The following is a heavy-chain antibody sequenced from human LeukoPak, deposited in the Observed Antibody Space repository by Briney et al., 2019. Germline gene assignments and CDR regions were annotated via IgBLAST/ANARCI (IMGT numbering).Heavy chain of an antibody. CDR3: ARDFGTTGWHTFDY. V-gene: IGHV6-1*01. J-gene: IGHJ4*02. D-gene: IGHD6-19*01. Sequence: SQTLSLTCVVSGDSVSSKNGAWNWIRQSPSRGLEWLGRTYYRSKWYNDYAESMEGRMTISQDTSKNQYSLHLNSVTPDDTAVYYCARDFGTTGWHTFDYWGQGTLVTVSS. CDR1: GDSVSSKNGA. CDR2: TYYRSKWYN.